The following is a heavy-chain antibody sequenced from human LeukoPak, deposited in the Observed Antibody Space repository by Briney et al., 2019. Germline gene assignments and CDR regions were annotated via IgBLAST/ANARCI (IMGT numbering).Heavy chain of an antibody. CDR2: IKQDGNEK. CDR1: GFTFSGYW. D-gene: IGHD2-15*01. CDR3: ARERILPY. J-gene: IGHJ4*02. Sequence: QTGGSLRLSCAASGFTFSGYWMSWVRQAPGKGLEWVANIKQDGNEKYYVDSVRGRFTISRDNAKNSLYLQMNSLRAEDTAVYYCARERILPYWGQGTLVTVSS. V-gene: IGHV3-7*03.